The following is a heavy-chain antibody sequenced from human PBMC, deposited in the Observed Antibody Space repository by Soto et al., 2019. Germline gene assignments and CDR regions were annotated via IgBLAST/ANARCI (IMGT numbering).Heavy chain of an antibody. D-gene: IGHD3-10*01. J-gene: IGHJ6*02. V-gene: IGHV1-69*01. CDR3: AAERGFGKLSVG. CDR2: IIPLFGTT. Sequence: QVQVVQSGVEVRRPGSSVKVSCKASGDTFKNCVISWVRQAPGQGLEWMGGIIPLFGTTDFAQRFQGRITITTDESPTTAYMVMSRRRPEDTAKYDFAAERGFGKLSVGWGQGPTVIVSS. CDR1: GDTFKNCV.